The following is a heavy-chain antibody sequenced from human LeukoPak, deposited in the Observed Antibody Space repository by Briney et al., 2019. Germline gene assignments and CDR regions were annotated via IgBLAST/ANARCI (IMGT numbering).Heavy chain of an antibody. CDR3: ARDDMRFGEDN. V-gene: IGHV4-34*01. CDR2: INHSGST. CDR1: GGSFSGYY. Sequence: SSETLSLTCAVYGGSFSGYYWSWIRQPPGKGLEWIGEINHSGSTNYNPSLKSRVTISVDTSKNQFSLKLSSVTAADTAVYYCARDDMRFGEDNWGQGTLVTVSS. J-gene: IGHJ4*02. D-gene: IGHD3-10*01.